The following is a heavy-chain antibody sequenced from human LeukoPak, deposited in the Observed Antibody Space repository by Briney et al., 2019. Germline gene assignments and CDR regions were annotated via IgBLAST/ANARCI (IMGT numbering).Heavy chain of an antibody. Sequence: GASVKVSCKASGYTFTSYGISWVRQAPGQGLEWMGWISAYNGNTNYAQKLQGRVTMTTDTSTSTAYMELRSLRSDDTAVYYCARDGREGSGSPRWFDPWGQGTLVTVSS. CDR2: ISAYNGNT. CDR3: ARDGREGSGSPRWFDP. V-gene: IGHV1-18*01. D-gene: IGHD3-10*01. CDR1: GYTFTSYG. J-gene: IGHJ5*02.